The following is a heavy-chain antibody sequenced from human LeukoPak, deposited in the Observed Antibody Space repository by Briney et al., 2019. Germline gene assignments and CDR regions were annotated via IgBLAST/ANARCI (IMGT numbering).Heavy chain of an antibody. D-gene: IGHD2-2*01. CDR2: IYYSGST. CDR3: ARAKQGDCSSTSCYFGYYYYYMDV. Sequence: SETLSLTCTVSGGSISSYYWSWIRQPPGKGLEWIGYIYYSGSTNYNPSLKSRVTISVDTSKNQFSLKLSSVTAADTAMYYCARAKQGDCSSTSCYFGYYYYYMDVWGKGTTVTVSS. J-gene: IGHJ6*03. CDR1: GGSISSYY. V-gene: IGHV4-59*01.